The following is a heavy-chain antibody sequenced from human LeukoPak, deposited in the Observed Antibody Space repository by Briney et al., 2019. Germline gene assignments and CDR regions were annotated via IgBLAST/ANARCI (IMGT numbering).Heavy chain of an antibody. J-gene: IGHJ4*02. D-gene: IGHD5-12*01. V-gene: IGHV1-24*01. Sequence: ASVKVSCKVSGYTLTELSMHWVRQAPGKGLEWMGGFDPEDGETIYAQKFQGRVTMTEDTSTDTAYMELSSLRSEDTAVYYCARLSGYDWESFHDYWGQGTLVTVSS. CDR2: FDPEDGET. CDR1: GYTLTELS. CDR3: ARLSGYDWESFHDY.